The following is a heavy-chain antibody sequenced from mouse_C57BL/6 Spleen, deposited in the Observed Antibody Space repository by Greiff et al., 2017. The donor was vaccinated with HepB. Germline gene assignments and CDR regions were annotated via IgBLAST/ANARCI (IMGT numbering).Heavy chain of an antibody. CDR1: GYTFTSYW. J-gene: IGHJ4*01. CDR3: ARGGDSSGYGGAMDY. CDR2: IDPSDSYT. D-gene: IGHD3-2*02. V-gene: IGHV1-69*01. Sequence: VQLQQSGAELVMPGASVKLSCKASGYTFTSYWMHWVKQRPGQGLEWIGEIDPSDSYTNYNQKFKGKSTLTVDKSSSTAYMQLSSLTSEDSAVYYCARGGDSSGYGGAMDYWGQGTSVTVSS.